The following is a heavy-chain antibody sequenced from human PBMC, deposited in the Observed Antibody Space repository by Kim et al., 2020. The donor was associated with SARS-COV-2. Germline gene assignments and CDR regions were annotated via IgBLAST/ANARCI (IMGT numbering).Heavy chain of an antibody. V-gene: IGHV3-30*01. Sequence: SYDGSNKYYADSVKGRFTISRDNSKNTLYLQMNSLRAEDTAVYYCARDLDWGQGTLVTVSS. CDR2: SYDGSNK. CDR3: ARDLD. J-gene: IGHJ4*02.